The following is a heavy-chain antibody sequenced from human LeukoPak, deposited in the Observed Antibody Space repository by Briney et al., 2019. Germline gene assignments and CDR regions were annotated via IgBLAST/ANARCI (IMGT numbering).Heavy chain of an antibody. Sequence: GASVKVSCKASGYTFTGYYMHWVRQAPGQGLEWMGWINPNNGGTNYARKFHGRVTMTRDTSISTLYTELSSLRSDDTAVYYCARAYCSAGDCYEFDYWGQGTLVTVSS. CDR2: INPNNGGT. V-gene: IGHV1-2*02. J-gene: IGHJ4*02. CDR3: ARAYCSAGDCYEFDY. D-gene: IGHD2-15*01. CDR1: GYTFTGYY.